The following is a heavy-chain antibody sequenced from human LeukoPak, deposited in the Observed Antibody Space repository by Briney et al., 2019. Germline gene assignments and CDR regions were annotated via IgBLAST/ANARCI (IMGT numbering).Heavy chain of an antibody. Sequence: SQTLSLTCAISGDSVSSNSAAWNWIRQSPSRGLEWLGRTYYRPKWYNDYAVSVKSRITINPDTSKNQFSLQLNSVTPEDTAVYYCARGGQGDGYSADEAFDFWGQGTMVTVSS. CDR2: TYYRPKWYN. CDR3: ARGGQGDGYSADEAFDF. V-gene: IGHV6-1*01. D-gene: IGHD5-24*01. J-gene: IGHJ3*01. CDR1: GDSVSSNSAA.